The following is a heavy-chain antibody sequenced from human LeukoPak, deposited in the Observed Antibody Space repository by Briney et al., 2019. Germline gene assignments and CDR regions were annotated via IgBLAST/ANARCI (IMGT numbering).Heavy chain of an antibody. J-gene: IGHJ4*02. CDR2: ISYDGSNK. CDR3: AKDYGAGSYYFDY. V-gene: IGHV3-30*18. Sequence: GWSLRLSCPASGFTFSRYGMHWVRQAPGKGLEWVAVISYDGSNKYYAHSVKGRFTISRDNSKNTLYLQMNSLRAEDTAVYYCAKDYGAGSYYFDYWGQGTLVTVSS. CDR1: GFTFSRYG. D-gene: IGHD3-10*01.